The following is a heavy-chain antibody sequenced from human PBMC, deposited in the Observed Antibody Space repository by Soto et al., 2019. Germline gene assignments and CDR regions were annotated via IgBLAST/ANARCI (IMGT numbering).Heavy chain of an antibody. D-gene: IGHD3-16*01. Sequence: QVQLVQSGAEVKKPGASVKVSCKASGYTFSSHGISWVRQAPGQGLEWMGWISGYNGNTNYAQKLQGRVSMTTDTSTTTAYMELRSLTSDDTAVYYCARCLGNWYFDLWGRGTLVTVSS. J-gene: IGHJ2*01. CDR2: ISGYNGNT. CDR3: ARCLGNWYFDL. V-gene: IGHV1-18*04. CDR1: GYTFSSHG.